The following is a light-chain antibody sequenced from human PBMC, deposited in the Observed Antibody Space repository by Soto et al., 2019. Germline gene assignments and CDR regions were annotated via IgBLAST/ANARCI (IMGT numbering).Light chain of an antibody. Sequence: DIQMSQSQSSLSASVGDRVTITCGASQYISIYLNWYQQKPGKAPKVLISAASSLQSGVPPRFSGSGSGTDFTLTISSLQPEDFATYYCQQSYSRPLTFGGGTKVDIK. V-gene: IGKV1-39*01. CDR1: QYISIY. CDR2: AAS. J-gene: IGKJ4*01. CDR3: QQSYSRPLT.